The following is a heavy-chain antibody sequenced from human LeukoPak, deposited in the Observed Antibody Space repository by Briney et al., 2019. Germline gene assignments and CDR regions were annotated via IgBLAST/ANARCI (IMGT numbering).Heavy chain of an antibody. CDR3: TKEGLPSGSSWSAWFDP. J-gene: IGHJ5*02. CDR2: IANDGKTT. D-gene: IGHD3-10*01. Sequence: GGSLRLSCAASGFTFSIYGTHWVRQAPGKGLEWVAVIANDGKTTYYADSVKGRFTISRDNSKNTLYLQMNSLRPEDTAVYYCTKEGLPSGSSWSAWFDPWGQGTLVTVSS. V-gene: IGHV3-30*18. CDR1: GFTFSIYG.